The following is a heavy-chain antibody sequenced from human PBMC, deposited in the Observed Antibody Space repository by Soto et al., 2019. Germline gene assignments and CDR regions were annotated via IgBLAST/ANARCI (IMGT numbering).Heavy chain of an antibody. J-gene: IGHJ5*02. V-gene: IGHV1-18*01. CDR3: AGEPQNGGYYRSWFDP. CDR1: GYTFTSYG. D-gene: IGHD3-3*01. Sequence: ASVKVSCTASGYTFTSYGIRWVRQAPGQGLEWMGWISAYNGNTNYAQKLQGRVTMTTDTSTSTAYMELRSLRSDDTAVYYCAGEPQNGGYYRSWFDPWGQGTLVTVS. CDR2: ISAYNGNT.